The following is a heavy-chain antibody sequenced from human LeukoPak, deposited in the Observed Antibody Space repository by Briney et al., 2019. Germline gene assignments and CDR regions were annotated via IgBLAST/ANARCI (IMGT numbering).Heavy chain of an antibody. Sequence: KTSQTLSLTCTVSGGSISSGGYYWSWIRQPPGKGLEWIGEINHSGSTNYNPSLKSRVTISVDTSKNQFSLKLSSVTAADTAVYYCARGNYYYYGMDVWGQGTTVTVSS. CDR1: GGSISSGGYY. CDR2: INHSGST. J-gene: IGHJ6*02. CDR3: ARGNYYYYGMDV. V-gene: IGHV4-30-2*01.